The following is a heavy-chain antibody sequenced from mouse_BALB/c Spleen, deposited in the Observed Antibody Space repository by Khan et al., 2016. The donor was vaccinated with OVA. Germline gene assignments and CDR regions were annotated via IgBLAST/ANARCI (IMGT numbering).Heavy chain of an antibody. D-gene: IGHD3-1*01. Sequence: QMQLEESGTELVRPGTSVKMSCKAAGYSFTNFCIGWVKQSPGHGLEWIGDIYPEGGDTNYNQKLKGKATLTADTSSSTAYMQLSSLTSEDSAIYYCTGRRAAPATWASIDYWGQGTTLTVSS. CDR2: IYPEGGDT. CDR3: TGRRAAPATWASIDY. CDR1: GYSFTNFC. V-gene: IGHV1-63*02. J-gene: IGHJ2*01.